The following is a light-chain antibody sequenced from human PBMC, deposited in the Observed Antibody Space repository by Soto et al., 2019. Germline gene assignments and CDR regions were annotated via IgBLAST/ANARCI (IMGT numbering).Light chain of an antibody. CDR1: QSISSW. Sequence: DLQLTQSPSTLSTSVGDRVTITYRASQSISSWLAWYQQKPGKAPNLLIYKASRLQSGVPSRFSGSGSGTEFTLTISSLQPDDFATYYCQQYNSYPYTFGQGTKLEIK. V-gene: IGKV1-5*03. CDR3: QQYNSYPYT. J-gene: IGKJ2*01. CDR2: KAS.